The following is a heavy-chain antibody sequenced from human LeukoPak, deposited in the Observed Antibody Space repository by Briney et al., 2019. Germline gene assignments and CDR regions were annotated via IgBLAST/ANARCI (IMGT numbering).Heavy chain of an antibody. CDR3: ARDREGDGYFDY. Sequence: ASVKVSCKASGYTFTGYYMHWVRQAPGQGLEWMGWINPNSGGTNYAQKFQGRVTMTRDTSISTAYMELSRLRSDDTAVYYCARDREGDGYFDYRGQGTLVTVSS. V-gene: IGHV1-2*02. CDR1: GYTFTGYY. J-gene: IGHJ4*02. CDR2: INPNSGGT.